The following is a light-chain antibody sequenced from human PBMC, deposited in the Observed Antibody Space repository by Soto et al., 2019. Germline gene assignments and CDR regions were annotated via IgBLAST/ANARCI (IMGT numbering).Light chain of an antibody. CDR1: QSVSSY. J-gene: IGKJ1*01. V-gene: IGKV3-15*01. CDR2: GAS. Sequence: EIVLTQSPATLSLSPGERATLSCRASQSVSSYLAWYQQKPGQAPRLLIYGASTRATGIPDRFSGSGSGTDFTLTISRLQSEDFAVYYCQQYYDWPRTFGQGTKVDI. CDR3: QQYYDWPRT.